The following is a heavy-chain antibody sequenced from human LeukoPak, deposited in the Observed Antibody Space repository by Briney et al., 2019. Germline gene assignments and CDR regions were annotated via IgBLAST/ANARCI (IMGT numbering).Heavy chain of an antibody. J-gene: IGHJ4*02. CDR3: ARVVYDYVWGSYRPAGPYYFDY. Sequence: SETLSLTCTVSGGSISSGGYYWSWIRQHPGKGLEWIGYIYYSGSTYYNPSLKSRVTISVDTSKNQFSLKLSSVTAADTAVYYRARVVYDYVWGSYRPAGPYYFDYWGQGTLVTVSS. D-gene: IGHD3-16*02. CDR2: IYYSGST. V-gene: IGHV4-31*03. CDR1: GGSISSGGYY.